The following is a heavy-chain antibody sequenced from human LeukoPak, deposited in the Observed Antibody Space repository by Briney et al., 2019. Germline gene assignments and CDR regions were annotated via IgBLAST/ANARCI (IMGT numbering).Heavy chain of an antibody. D-gene: IGHD1-26*01. CDR2: INSDGSST. CDR3: ARYSRRGSEYYYYYMDV. CDR1: GFTFSSYW. J-gene: IGHJ6*03. Sequence: GGSLRLSCAASGFTFSSYWMHWVRKAPGKGLVWVSRINSDGSSTSYADSVKGRFTMSRDNAKNTLYQQMNSLRAEDTAVYYCARYSRRGSEYYYYYMDVWGKGTAVTVSS. V-gene: IGHV3-74*01.